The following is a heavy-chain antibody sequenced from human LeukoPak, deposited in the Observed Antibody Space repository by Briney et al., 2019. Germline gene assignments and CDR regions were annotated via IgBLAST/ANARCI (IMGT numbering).Heavy chain of an antibody. V-gene: IGHV3-21*01. CDR2: ISSSSSYI. J-gene: IGHJ6*02. D-gene: IGHD6-19*01. Sequence: GGSLRLSCAASGFTFSSYSMNWVRHAPGKGLEWVSSISSSSSYIYYADSVKGRFTISRDNAKNSLYLQMNSLRAEDTAVYYCARVGQWLVASSYYYYGMDVWGQGTTVTVSS. CDR1: GFTFSSYS. CDR3: ARVGQWLVASSYYYYGMDV.